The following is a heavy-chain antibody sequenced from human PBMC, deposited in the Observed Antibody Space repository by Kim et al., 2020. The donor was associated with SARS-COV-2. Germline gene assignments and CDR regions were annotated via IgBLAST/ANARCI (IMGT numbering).Heavy chain of an antibody. CDR1: GFTFSSYT. D-gene: IGHD6-19*01. V-gene: IGHV3-23*01. J-gene: IGHJ4*02. CDR3: AKGGWRGTTCDVLK. CDR2: ISGSGSST. Sequence: GGSLRLSCAASGFTFSSYTMNWVRQAPGKGLEWVSAISGSGSSTYYADSVKGRFTVSRDNFKNTLYLRMNSLRAEDTAIYYCAKGGWRGTTCDVLKWGQGALVTVSS.